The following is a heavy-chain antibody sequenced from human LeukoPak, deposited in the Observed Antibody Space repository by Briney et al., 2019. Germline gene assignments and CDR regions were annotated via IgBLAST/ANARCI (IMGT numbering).Heavy chain of an antibody. V-gene: IGHV3-23*01. D-gene: IGHD3/OR15-3a*01. CDR2: ISGSGGST. CDR1: GFTFSSFG. J-gene: IGHJ2*01. CDR3: AKDGPHWYFDL. Sequence: GGTLRLSCAASGFTFSSFGMSWVRQAPGKGLEWVSAISGSGGSTYYADSVKGRFTISRDNSKNTLYLQMNSLRAEDTAVYYCAKDGPHWYFDLWGRGTLVTVSS.